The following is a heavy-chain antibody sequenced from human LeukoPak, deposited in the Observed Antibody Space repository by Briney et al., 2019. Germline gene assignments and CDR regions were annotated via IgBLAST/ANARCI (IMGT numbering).Heavy chain of an antibody. D-gene: IGHD6-19*01. V-gene: IGHV4-34*01. J-gene: IGHJ5*02. CDR3: ARRRARSGWLGLEYRWFDP. CDR1: GGSFSGYY. Sequence: PSETLSLTCAVYGGSFSGYYWSWIRQPPGKGLEWIGEINHSGSTNYNPSLKSRATISVDTSKNQFSLKLSSVTAADTAVYYCARRRARSGWLGLEYRWFDPWGQGTLVTVSS. CDR2: INHSGST.